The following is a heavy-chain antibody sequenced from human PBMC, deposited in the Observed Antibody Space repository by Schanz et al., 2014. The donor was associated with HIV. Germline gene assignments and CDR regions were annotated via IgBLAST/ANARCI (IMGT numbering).Heavy chain of an antibody. D-gene: IGHD6-19*01. CDR3: AKDNGWPLASYYGMDV. V-gene: IGHV3-30-3*01. CDR2: MSHDGFSK. CDR1: GLTFSSSI. Sequence: QVQLVESGGGVVQPGRSLRLSCTASGLTFSSSIMHWVRQAPGKGLEWVAGMSHDGFSKYFADSVKGRFTISRDNAKNSLYLQMNSLRAEDTALYYCAKDNGWPLASYYGMDVWGQGTTVTVSS. J-gene: IGHJ6*02.